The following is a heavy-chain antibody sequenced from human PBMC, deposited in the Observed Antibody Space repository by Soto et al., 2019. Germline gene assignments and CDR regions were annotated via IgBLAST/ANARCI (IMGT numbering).Heavy chain of an antibody. CDR2: ISARGGSL. Sequence: EVQLLESGGGLVQPGGSLRLSCAASGFSFSSYAMVWVRQAPGKGLEWVSVISARGGSLYFADSVKGRFTISRDNSKNVLSLEMNSLRDEDTATYFCAQGSIEYSASVDNWGQGTLVVVSS. CDR1: GFSFSSYA. J-gene: IGHJ4*02. CDR3: AQGSIEYSASVDN. D-gene: IGHD5-12*01. V-gene: IGHV3-23*01.